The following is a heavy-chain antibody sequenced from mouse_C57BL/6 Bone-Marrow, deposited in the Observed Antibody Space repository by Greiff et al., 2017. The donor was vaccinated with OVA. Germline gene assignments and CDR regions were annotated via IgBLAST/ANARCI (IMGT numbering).Heavy chain of an antibody. CDR2: IWSDGST. J-gene: IGHJ4*01. CDR1: GFSLTSYG. V-gene: IGHV2-6*03. CDR3: ARPRSRGYYYAMDY. Sequence: QVQLKESGPGLVAPSQSLSITCTVSGFSLTSYGVHWVRQPPGKGLEWLVVIWSDGSTTYNSALKSRLSISKDNSKSQVFLKMNSLQTDDTAMYYCARPRSRGYYYAMDYWGQGTSVTVSS.